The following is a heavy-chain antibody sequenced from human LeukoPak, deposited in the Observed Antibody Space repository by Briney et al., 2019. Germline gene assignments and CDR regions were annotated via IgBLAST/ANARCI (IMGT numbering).Heavy chain of an antibody. CDR2: IIPIFGTA. D-gene: IGHD6-13*01. CDR3: ARGVIAAAGTRYYYYYYGMDV. Sequence: SVKVSCKASGGTFSSYAISWVRQAPGQGLEWMGVIIPIFGTANYAQKFQGRVTITADESTSTGYMELSSLRSEDTAVYYCARGVIAAAGTRYYYYYYGMDVWGKETTVTVSS. V-gene: IGHV1-69*13. J-gene: IGHJ6*04. CDR1: GGTFSSYA.